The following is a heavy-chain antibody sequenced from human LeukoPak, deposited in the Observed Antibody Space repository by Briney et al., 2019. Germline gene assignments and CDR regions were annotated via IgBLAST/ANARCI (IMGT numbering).Heavy chain of an antibody. CDR3: AKGRISPDD. J-gene: IGHJ4*02. Sequence: GGSLRLSCSASGFTFSSYGMSWVRQAPGKGLEWVSGIGGSGGSTYYVDSVRGRFTISRDNSKNTLHLEMNSLRAEDTAAYYCAKGRISPDDWGQGTLVTVSS. V-gene: IGHV3-23*01. CDR1: GFTFSSYG. CDR2: IGGSGGST.